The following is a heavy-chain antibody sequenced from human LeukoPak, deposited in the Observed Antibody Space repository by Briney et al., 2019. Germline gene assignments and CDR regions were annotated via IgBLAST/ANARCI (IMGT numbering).Heavy chain of an antibody. CDR3: AREGQYSYGAWGYYYGMDV. D-gene: IGHD5-18*01. CDR2: ISAYNGNT. V-gene: IGHV1-18*04. J-gene: IGHJ6*02. Sequence: ASVKVSCKASGYTFTGYYMHWVRQAPGQGLEWMGWISAYNGNTNYAQKLQGRVTMTTDTSTSTAYIELRSLRSDDTAVYYCAREGQYSYGAWGYYYGMDVWGQGTTVTVSS. CDR1: GYTFTGYY.